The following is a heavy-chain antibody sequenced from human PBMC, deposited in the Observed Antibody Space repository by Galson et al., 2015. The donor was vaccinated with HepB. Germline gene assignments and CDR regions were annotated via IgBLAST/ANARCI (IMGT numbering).Heavy chain of an antibody. Sequence: SVKVSCKASGYTFNSYGITWVRQAPGQGLEWMGWISGYNGNTNYAQKLQGRVTMTTDTTTSTAYMELRGLRSDDTAVYYCARYSLLYCSGGTCYNPNYYHYMDVWGKGTTVTVSS. J-gene: IGHJ6*03. V-gene: IGHV1-18*01. D-gene: IGHD2-15*01. CDR3: ARYSLLYCSGGTCYNPNYYHYMDV. CDR2: ISGYNGNT. CDR1: GYTFNSYG.